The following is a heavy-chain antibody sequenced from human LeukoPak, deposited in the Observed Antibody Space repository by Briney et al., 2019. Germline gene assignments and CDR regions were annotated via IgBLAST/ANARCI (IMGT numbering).Heavy chain of an antibody. CDR3: ARDRIGNYDHVWGNYRTHYFDY. D-gene: IGHD3-16*02. CDR2: IYYSGST. V-gene: IGHV4-59*01. J-gene: IGHJ4*02. Sequence: SETLSLTCTVSGGSISSYYWSWIRQPPGKGLEWIGYIYYSGSTNYNPSLKSRVTMTLDTSKNHFSLRLSSVTAADTAVYYCARDRIGNYDHVWGNYRTHYFDYWGQGLRVAVSS. CDR1: GGSISSYY.